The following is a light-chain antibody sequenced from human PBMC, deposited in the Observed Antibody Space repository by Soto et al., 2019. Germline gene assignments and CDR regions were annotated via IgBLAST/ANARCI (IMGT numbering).Light chain of an antibody. Sequence: EIVLTRSPATLSLSPGERATLSCRASQSVSSYLAWYQQKPGQAPRLLIYDASNRATGIPARFSGSGSGTAFTLTTSSLEPEDFAVYYCQQRSNWPPLYTFGQGTKVDIK. CDR2: DAS. V-gene: IGKV3-11*01. CDR1: QSVSSY. J-gene: IGKJ2*01. CDR3: QQRSNWPPLYT.